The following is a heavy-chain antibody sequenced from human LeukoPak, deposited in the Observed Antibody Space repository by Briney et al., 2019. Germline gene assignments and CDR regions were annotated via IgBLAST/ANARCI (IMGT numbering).Heavy chain of an antibody. CDR3: ARDHGYSYGYNFDY. Sequence: GGPLRLSCAASGFTFSSYEMNWVRQAPGKGLEWVSYSSSSGSTIYYADSVKGRFTISRDNAKNSLYLQMNSLRAEDTAVYYCARDHGYSYGYNFDYWGQGTLVTVSS. D-gene: IGHD5-18*01. J-gene: IGHJ4*02. CDR2: SSSSGSTI. V-gene: IGHV3-48*03. CDR1: GFTFSSYE.